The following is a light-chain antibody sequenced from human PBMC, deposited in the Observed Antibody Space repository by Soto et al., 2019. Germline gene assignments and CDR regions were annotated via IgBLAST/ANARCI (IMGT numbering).Light chain of an antibody. V-gene: IGKV3-11*01. Sequence: EIVSTQSPATLSLSPGERATLSCRASQSVSGYLAWYPQKPGQASRLLIYDASNMATGIPARLSGSGYGTVFTLTLSRLEPEDFTVYYCQQRSNWPLTFGGGTKVDIK. CDR3: QQRSNWPLT. CDR1: QSVSGY. J-gene: IGKJ4*01. CDR2: DAS.